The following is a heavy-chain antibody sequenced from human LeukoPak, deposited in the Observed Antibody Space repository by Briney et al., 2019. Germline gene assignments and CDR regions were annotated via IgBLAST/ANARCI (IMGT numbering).Heavy chain of an antibody. V-gene: IGHV3-23*01. J-gene: IGHJ5*02. Sequence: GGSLRLSCAASGFTFSSYAMSWVRQAPGKGLEWVSAISGSGDSIYYADSVKGRFTISRDNAKNSLYLQMKSLRAEDTAVYYCARGKTSQNIVTRKTYNWFDPWGQGTLVTVSS. D-gene: IGHD2/OR15-2a*01. CDR2: ISGSGDSI. CDR3: ARGKTSQNIVTRKTYNWFDP. CDR1: GFTFSSYA.